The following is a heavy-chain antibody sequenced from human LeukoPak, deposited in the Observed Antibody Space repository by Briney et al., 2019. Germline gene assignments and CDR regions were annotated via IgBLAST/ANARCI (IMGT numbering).Heavy chain of an antibody. D-gene: IGHD5-12*01. Sequence: GGSLRLSCAASGFTFSSYWMSWVRQAPGKGLEWVANIKQDGSEKYYVDSVKGRFTISRDNAKNSLYLQMNSLRAEDTAVYYCARWGWLRFRYYGMDVWGRGTTVTVSS. J-gene: IGHJ6*02. CDR2: IKQDGSEK. V-gene: IGHV3-7*01. CDR3: ARWGWLRFRYYGMDV. CDR1: GFTFSSYW.